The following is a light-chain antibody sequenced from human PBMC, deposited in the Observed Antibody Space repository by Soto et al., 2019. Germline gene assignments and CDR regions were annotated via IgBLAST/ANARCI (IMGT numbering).Light chain of an antibody. Sequence: QSALTQPASVSGSPGQSITISCTGTSSDGGGFNSVSWYQLRPGTAPKLILYDVVDRPSGVSYRFSGSKSGNTASLTISGLQAADEADYFCSSYTSTMTKVFGSGTKVTVL. CDR1: SSDGGGFNS. CDR2: DVV. J-gene: IGLJ1*01. CDR3: SSYTSTMTKV. V-gene: IGLV2-14*03.